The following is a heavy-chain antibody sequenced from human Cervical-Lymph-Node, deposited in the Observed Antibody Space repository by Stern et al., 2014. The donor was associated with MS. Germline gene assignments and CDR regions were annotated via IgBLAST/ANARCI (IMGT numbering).Heavy chain of an antibody. CDR2: IDPIFGTT. V-gene: IGHV1-69*06. D-gene: IGHD3-9*01. CDR1: GGTFINYA. CDR3: AGPRYNF. Sequence: QEQLVESGAEVKKPGSSVKVSCKASGGTFINYAITWLRQAPGQGLEWMGNIDPIFGTTNHAQKCRGRVTITADRSTSTAYMEVSSLRSEDTAVYYCAGPRYNFWGQGTLVVVSS. J-gene: IGHJ4*02.